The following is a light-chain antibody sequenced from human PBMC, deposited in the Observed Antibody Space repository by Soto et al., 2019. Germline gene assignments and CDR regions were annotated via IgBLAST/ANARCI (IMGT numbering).Light chain of an antibody. CDR3: QHYDHLPPLS. Sequence: DIQMTQSPSSLSASVGDRVTITCQASQDIRNYLNWYQQKPGKAPSLLIYDASNLRTGVPLRFSGSGSGTDFTLTISSLQPEDIVTYYCQHYDHLPPLSFGGGTRLEIK. J-gene: IGKJ4*01. V-gene: IGKV1-33*01. CDR2: DAS. CDR1: QDIRNY.